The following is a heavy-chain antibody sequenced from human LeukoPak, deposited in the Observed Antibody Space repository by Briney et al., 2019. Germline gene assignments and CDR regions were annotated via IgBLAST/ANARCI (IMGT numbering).Heavy chain of an antibody. CDR2: INPSGGST. CDR1: GYTFTSYY. V-gene: IGHV1-46*01. D-gene: IGHD6-19*01. Sequence: ASVKVSCKASGYTFTSYYMHWVRQAPGQGLEWMGIINPSGGSTSYAQKFQGRVTMTRDTSTSTVYMELSSLRSEDTAVYYCARAQWEYSSEGGGFDYWGQGTLVTVSS. J-gene: IGHJ4*02. CDR3: ARAQWEYSSEGGGFDY.